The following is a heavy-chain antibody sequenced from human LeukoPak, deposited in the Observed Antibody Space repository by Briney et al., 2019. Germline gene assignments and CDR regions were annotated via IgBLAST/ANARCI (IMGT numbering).Heavy chain of an antibody. J-gene: IGHJ4*02. CDR3: ARSDCSSTSCYVLLDY. CDR1: GYSFTSYW. D-gene: IGHD2-2*01. Sequence: GESLKISCRGSGYSFTSYWISWVRQMPGKGLEWMGRIDPSDSYTNYSPSFQGHVTISADKSISTAYLQWSSLKASDTAMYYCARSDCSSTSCYVLLDYWGQGTLVTVSS. V-gene: IGHV5-10-1*01. CDR2: IDPSDSYT.